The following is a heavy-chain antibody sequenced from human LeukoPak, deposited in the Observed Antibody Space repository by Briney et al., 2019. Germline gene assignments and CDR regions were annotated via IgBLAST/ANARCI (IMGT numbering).Heavy chain of an antibody. Sequence: QPVRSLRLSCAASGFTFDDYAMHWVRQAPGKGLEWVSGISWNSGSIGYADSVKGRFTISRDNAKNSLYLQMNSLRAEDTALYYCAKVTPADSSNAFDIWGQGTMVTVSA. CDR2: ISWNSGSI. CDR1: GFTFDDYA. V-gene: IGHV3-9*01. CDR3: AKVTPADSSNAFDI. J-gene: IGHJ3*02. D-gene: IGHD6-19*01.